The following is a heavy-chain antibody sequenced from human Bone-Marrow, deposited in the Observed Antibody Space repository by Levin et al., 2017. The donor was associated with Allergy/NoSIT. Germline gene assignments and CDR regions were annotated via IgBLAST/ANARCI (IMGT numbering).Heavy chain of an antibody. CDR2: IYIGGST. D-gene: IGHD3-16*01. CDR3: ARDKGLGGYYYYGLDV. CDR1: GFTVSSNF. V-gene: IGHV3-53*01. Sequence: GGSLRLSCAASGFTVSSNFMTWVRQAPGKGLEWVSVIYIGGSTNYADSVKGRFSISRDNSKNKLYLQRNSLRVDDTAVYYCARDKGLGGYYYYGLDVWRQGTTVPVSS. J-gene: IGHJ6*02.